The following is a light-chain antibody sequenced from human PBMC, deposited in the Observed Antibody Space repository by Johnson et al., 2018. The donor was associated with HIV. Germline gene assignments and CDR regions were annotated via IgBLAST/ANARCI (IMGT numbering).Light chain of an antibody. CDR1: SSNIVNNY. CDR3: GTWDSSLSASYV. CDR2: DNN. J-gene: IGLJ1*01. V-gene: IGLV1-51*01. Sequence: QSILTQPPSVSAAPGQKVTISCSGSSSNIVNNYVSWYQQLPGTAPKLLIYDNNKRPSGIPDRFSGSKSGTSATLGITGLQTGDEADYYCGTWDSSLSASYVFGTGTKVAV.